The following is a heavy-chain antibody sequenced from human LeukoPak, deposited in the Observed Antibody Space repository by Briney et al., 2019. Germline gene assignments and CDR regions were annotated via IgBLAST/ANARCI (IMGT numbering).Heavy chain of an antibody. CDR2: INTNTGNP. Sequence: ASVKVSCKASGGTFSSYAISWVRQAPGQGLEWMGWINTNTGNPTYAQGFTGRFVFSLDTSVSTAYLQISSLKAEDTAVYYCARSNPLAVAAYYYYYGMDVWGQGTTVTVSS. J-gene: IGHJ6*02. D-gene: IGHD6-19*01. CDR3: ARSNPLAVAAYYYYYGMDV. V-gene: IGHV7-4-1*02. CDR1: GGTFSSYA.